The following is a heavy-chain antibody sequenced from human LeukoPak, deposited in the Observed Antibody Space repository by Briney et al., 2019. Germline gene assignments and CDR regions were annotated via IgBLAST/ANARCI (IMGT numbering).Heavy chain of an antibody. CDR2: IYTSGST. CDR3: ARDGPALDP. V-gene: IGHV4-61*02. CDR1: GASISTSPYY. Sequence: SETLSLTCSVSGASISTSPYYWSWIRQPAGKGLEWIGRIYTSGSTNYNPSLKSRVTISVDTSKNQFSLKLSSVTAADTAVYYCARDGPALDPWGQGTLVTVSS. J-gene: IGHJ5*02.